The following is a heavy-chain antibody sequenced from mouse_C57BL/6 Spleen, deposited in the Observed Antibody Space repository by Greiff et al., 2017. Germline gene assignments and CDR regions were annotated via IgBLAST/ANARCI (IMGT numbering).Heavy chain of an antibody. J-gene: IGHJ2*01. Sequence: EVQLVESGGGLVQPGGSLSLSCAASGFTFTDYYMSWVRQPPGKALEWLGFIRNKANGYTTESSASVKGRFTISRDNSQSILYLQMNALRAEDSATYYCARSSAGLDYWGQGTTLTVSS. CDR2: IRNKANGYTT. CDR1: GFTFTDYY. V-gene: IGHV7-3*01. CDR3: ARSSAGLDY.